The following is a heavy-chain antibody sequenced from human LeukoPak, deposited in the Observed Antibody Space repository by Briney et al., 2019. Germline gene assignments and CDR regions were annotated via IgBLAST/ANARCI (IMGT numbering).Heavy chain of an antibody. CDR2: IYYSGST. Sequence: SETLSLTCTVSGGSISSYYWSWIRQPPGKGLEWIGYIYYSGSTNYNPSLKSRVTISVDTSKNQFSLKLSSVTAADTAVYYCASGPRITIFGVVIPYYYYYYMDVWGKGTTVTVSS. J-gene: IGHJ6*03. V-gene: IGHV4-59*01. D-gene: IGHD3-3*01. CDR3: ASGPRITIFGVVIPYYYYYYMDV. CDR1: GGSISSYY.